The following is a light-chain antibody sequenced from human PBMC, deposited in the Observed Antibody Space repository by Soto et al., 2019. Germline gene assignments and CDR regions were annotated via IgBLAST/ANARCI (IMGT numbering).Light chain of an antibody. CDR2: AAS. CDR3: QKSNSATFT. V-gene: IGKV1-27*01. CDR1: QGISNY. J-gene: IGKJ3*01. Sequence: DIQMTQSPSSLSASVGDRVTITCRARQGISNYLAWYQQKPGKVPKLLIYAASTLQSGVPSRFSGSGSGTDCTLTISGLKTEDGATYYCQKSNSATFTFCPGTKVDIK.